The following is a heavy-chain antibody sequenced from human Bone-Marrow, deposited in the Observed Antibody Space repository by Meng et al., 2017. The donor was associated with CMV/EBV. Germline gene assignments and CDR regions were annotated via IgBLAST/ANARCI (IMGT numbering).Heavy chain of an antibody. Sequence: ASVKVSCKASGYIFTSYGISWVRQAPGQGLEWMGWISVNNGKTKDAQKLQGRVTMTTDTSTSTAHVELRSLRSDDTAVYYCARGKRAGSCNWFDPWGQGTLVTVSS. J-gene: IGHJ5*02. CDR2: ISVNNGKT. V-gene: IGHV1-18*01. CDR1: GYIFTSYG. CDR3: ARGKRAGSCNWFDP.